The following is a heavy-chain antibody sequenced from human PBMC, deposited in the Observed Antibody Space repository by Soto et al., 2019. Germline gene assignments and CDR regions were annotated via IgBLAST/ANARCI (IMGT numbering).Heavy chain of an antibody. D-gene: IGHD1-26*01. J-gene: IGHJ3*02. Sequence: SLKISCAASGFTFDDYAMHWVRQAPGKGLEWVSGISWNSGSIGYADSVKGRFTISRDNAKNSLYLQMNSLRAEDTALYYCAKDREARIVGATTVAFDIWGQGTMVTVSS. CDR1: GFTFDDYA. CDR2: ISWNSGSI. CDR3: AKDREARIVGATTVAFDI. V-gene: IGHV3-9*01.